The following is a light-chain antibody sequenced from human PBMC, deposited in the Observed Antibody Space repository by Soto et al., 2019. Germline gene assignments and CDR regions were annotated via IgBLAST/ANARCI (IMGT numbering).Light chain of an antibody. CDR3: QQYGNSPRT. CDR1: QSVSSN. V-gene: IGKV3-15*01. Sequence: EIVMSQSPATLSVSPGERATLSCRASQSVSSNLAWYQQKPGQAPRLLIYGASTRATGIPARFSGSGSGTEFTLTISSLQSEDFAVYSCQQYGNSPRTFGQGTMVDI. J-gene: IGKJ1*01. CDR2: GAS.